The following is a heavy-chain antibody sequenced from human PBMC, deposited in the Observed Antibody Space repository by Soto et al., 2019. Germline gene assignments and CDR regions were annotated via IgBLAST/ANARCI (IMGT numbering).Heavy chain of an antibody. J-gene: IGHJ4*02. Sequence: SPTLSLTCAISGDSVSSNSAAWNWIRQSPSRGLEWLGRTYYRSKWYNDYAVSVKSRITITPATSNNHFSLLLNSAPPDDTAVYYCARVIAAAGTGYFDYWGQGTLVTVSS. D-gene: IGHD6-13*01. CDR1: GDSVSSNSAA. CDR2: TYYRSKWYN. V-gene: IGHV6-1*01. CDR3: ARVIAAAGTGYFDY.